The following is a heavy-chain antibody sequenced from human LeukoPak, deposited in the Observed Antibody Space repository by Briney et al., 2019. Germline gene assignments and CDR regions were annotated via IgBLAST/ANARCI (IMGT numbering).Heavy chain of an antibody. CDR2: ISSSSSYI. CDR3: ARVLVGGSYYLDY. J-gene: IGHJ4*02. Sequence: GGSLRLSCAASGFTFSSYSMNWVRQAPGKGLEWVSSISSSSSYIYYADSVKGRFTISRDNAKNSLYLQMNSLRAEDTAVYYCARVLVGGSYYLDYWGQGTLVTVSS. CDR1: GFTFSSYS. D-gene: IGHD1-26*01. V-gene: IGHV3-21*01.